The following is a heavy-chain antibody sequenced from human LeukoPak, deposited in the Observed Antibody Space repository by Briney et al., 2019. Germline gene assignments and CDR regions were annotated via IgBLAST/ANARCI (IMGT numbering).Heavy chain of an antibody. D-gene: IGHD5-24*01. CDR3: ARRMAANAFDI. CDR2: VSYDGTNK. CDR1: GFTFSTYT. V-gene: IGHV3-30-3*01. J-gene: IGHJ3*02. Sequence: PGGSLRLSCAPSGFTFSTYTMHWVRQAPGKGLEWVAFVSYDGTNKNYADSVKGRFTISTDNSKNTLYLQMNSLRTEDTAVYYCARRMAANAFDIWGQGTMVTVSS.